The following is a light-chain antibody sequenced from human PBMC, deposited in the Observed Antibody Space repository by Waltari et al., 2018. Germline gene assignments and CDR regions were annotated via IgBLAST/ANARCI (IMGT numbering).Light chain of an antibody. J-gene: IGLJ2*01. CDR1: SSNIGAGYD. CDR2: GNI. Sequence: QSVLTQPPSVSGAPGQRVTISCTGSSSNIGAGYDVHWYQQLPGTAPKLLISGNINRPSGVPDRFSGSKSGTSASLAITGLQAEDESDYYCQSYDSSLSGWDVVFGGGTKLTVL. V-gene: IGLV1-40*01. CDR3: QSYDSSLSGWDVV.